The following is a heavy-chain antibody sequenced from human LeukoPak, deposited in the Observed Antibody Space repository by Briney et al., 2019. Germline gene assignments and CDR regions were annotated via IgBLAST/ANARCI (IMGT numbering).Heavy chain of an antibody. J-gene: IGHJ5*02. CDR2: IYYSGST. CDR3: AAIWFGELPTIDP. V-gene: IGHV4-59*12. Sequence: SETLSLTCTVSGGSISSYYWSWIRQPPGKGLEWIGYIYYSGSTSYNPSLKSRVTMSVDTSKNQFSLKLSSVTAADTAVYYCAAIWFGELPTIDPWGQGTLVTVSS. CDR1: GGSISSYY. D-gene: IGHD3-10*01.